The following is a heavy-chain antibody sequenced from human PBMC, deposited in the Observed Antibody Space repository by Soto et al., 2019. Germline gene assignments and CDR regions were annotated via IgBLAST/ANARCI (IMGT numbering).Heavy chain of an antibody. J-gene: IGHJ5*02. Sequence: SETLSLTCTVSGGSISSSSYYWGWIRQPPGKGLEWIGSIYYSGSTYYNPSLKSRVTISVDTSKNQFSLKLSSVTAADTAVYYCASRSGYSSSWSRVGWFDPWGQGTLVTVSS. V-gene: IGHV4-39*01. CDR1: GGSISSSSYY. CDR2: IYYSGST. CDR3: ASRSGYSSSWSRVGWFDP. D-gene: IGHD6-13*01.